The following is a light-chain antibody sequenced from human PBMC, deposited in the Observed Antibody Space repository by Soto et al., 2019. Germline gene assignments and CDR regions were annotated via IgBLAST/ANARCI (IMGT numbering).Light chain of an antibody. J-gene: IGKJ4*01. CDR2: DTS. CDR3: QQRKHWPPLT. Sequence: EVVLTQSPATLSLSPGERAMLSCRASQSVVKYLVWYQQKPGPAPRLLIYDTSNRATGIPARFRGSGSATDFTLTISSLEPEDFAVYYCQQRKHWPPLTFGGGTKVELK. V-gene: IGKV3-11*01. CDR1: QSVVKY.